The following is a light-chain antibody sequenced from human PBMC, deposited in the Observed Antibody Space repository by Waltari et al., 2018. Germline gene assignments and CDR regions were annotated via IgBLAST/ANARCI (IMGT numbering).Light chain of an antibody. CDR3: SSYGGSNNLL. CDR2: AVA. V-gene: IGLV2-8*01. Sequence: QSGLTQPPSASGSPGQSVTISCTGTSSDIGTSEFVSWYQLHPGKAPKPLIYAVAKRPSGVSVRFSGSKSGNTASLTVSGLQAEDEADYFCSSYGGSNNLLFGGGTKLTV. J-gene: IGLJ2*01. CDR1: SSDIGTSEF.